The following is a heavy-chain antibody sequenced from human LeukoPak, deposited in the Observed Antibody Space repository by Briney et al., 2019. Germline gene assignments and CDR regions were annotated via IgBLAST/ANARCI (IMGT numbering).Heavy chain of an antibody. J-gene: IGHJ4*02. CDR1: GYTFTSYD. Sequence: ASVKVSCKASGYTFTSYDINWVRQATGQGLEWMGWMNPNSGNTGYAQKFQGRVTMTRNTSISTAYMELSSLRSEDTAVYYCAREWVATLTFDYWGQGTLVTVSS. D-gene: IGHD5-12*01. CDR3: AREWVATLTFDY. CDR2: MNPNSGNT. V-gene: IGHV1-8*01.